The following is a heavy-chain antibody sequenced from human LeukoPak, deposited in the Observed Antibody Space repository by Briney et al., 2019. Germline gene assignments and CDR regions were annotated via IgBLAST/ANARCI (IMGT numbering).Heavy chain of an antibody. Sequence: PSETLSLTCTVSGGSISSYYWSWIRQPPGKGLEWIGYIYYSGSTNYNPSLKSRVTISVDTSKNQFSLKLSSVTAADTAVYYCASTPAYDFWGGYRGYHYYYYMDVWGKGTTVTVSS. CDR2: IYYSGST. J-gene: IGHJ6*03. CDR3: ASTPAYDFWGGYRGYHYYYYMDV. D-gene: IGHD3-3*01. V-gene: IGHV4-59*01. CDR1: GGSISSYY.